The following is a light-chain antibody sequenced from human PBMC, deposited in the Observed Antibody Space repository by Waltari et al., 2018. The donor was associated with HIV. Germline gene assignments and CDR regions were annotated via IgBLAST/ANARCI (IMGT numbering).Light chain of an antibody. Sequence: QPVLTQPPSASASLGASVTLTCTLSSGYSNYKVDWYQQRPGKGPRFVMRVGTGGIVGSKGDGIPDRFSALCSGLNRYLTIKNIQEEDESDYHCGADHGSGSNFRWVFGGGTKLTVL. CDR2: VGTGGIVG. V-gene: IGLV9-49*01. J-gene: IGLJ3*02. CDR3: GADHGSGSNFRWV. CDR1: SGYSNYK.